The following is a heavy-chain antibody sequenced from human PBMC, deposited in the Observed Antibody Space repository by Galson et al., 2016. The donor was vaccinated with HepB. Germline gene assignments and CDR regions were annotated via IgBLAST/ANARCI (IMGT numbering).Heavy chain of an antibody. V-gene: IGHV3-15*07. Sequence: SLRLSCAGSGFNFSHAWRNWVRQAPGTGLEWVGRIKSKGDGETTDYAAPVKGRFTVSRDDSKNTLYLQMNSLKTEDTAVYHCTTSVGANEFDYWGRGTLVTGSS. CDR2: IKSKGDGETT. CDR3: TTSVGANEFDY. J-gene: IGHJ4*02. CDR1: GFNFSHAW. D-gene: IGHD1-26*01.